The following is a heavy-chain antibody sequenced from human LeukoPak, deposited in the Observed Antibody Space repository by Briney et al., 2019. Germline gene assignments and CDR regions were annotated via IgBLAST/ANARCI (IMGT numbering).Heavy chain of an antibody. Sequence: PSETLSLTCTVSGGSISSYYCNWIRQPAGKGLEWIGRIYTSGSTNYNPSLKSRVTMSVDTSKNQFSLKLRSVTAADTAVYYCAGDRVGSGWFDYWGQGTLVTVSS. CDR2: IYTSGST. D-gene: IGHD6-19*01. V-gene: IGHV4-4*07. CDR1: GGSISSYY. CDR3: AGDRVGSGWFDY. J-gene: IGHJ4*02.